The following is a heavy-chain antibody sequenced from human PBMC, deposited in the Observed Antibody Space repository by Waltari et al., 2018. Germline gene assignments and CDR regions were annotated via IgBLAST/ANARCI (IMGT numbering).Heavy chain of an antibody. CDR3: ARYYYDSSGVALGANGFDY. Sequence: QVQLQQWGAGLLKPSETLSLTCAVYGGSFSGYYWRWIRKPPGKGLEWIGEINHSGSTNYNPSLKSRVTISVDTSKNQFSLKLSSVTAADTAVYYCARYYYDSSGVALGANGFDYWGQGTLVTVSS. CDR1: GGSFSGYY. CDR2: INHSGST. D-gene: IGHD3-22*01. V-gene: IGHV4-34*01. J-gene: IGHJ4*02.